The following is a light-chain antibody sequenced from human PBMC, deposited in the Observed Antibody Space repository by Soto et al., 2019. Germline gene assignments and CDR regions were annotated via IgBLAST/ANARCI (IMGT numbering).Light chain of an antibody. CDR3: SSYTTSTTVI. J-gene: IGLJ2*01. CDR1: SSDVGGYNY. Sequence: QSALTQPASVSGSPGQSITISCTGTSSDVGGYNYVSWYQQDPGKAPKLIIYDVTKRPSGVSSRFSGSKSGNTASLIISGLQAEDEDDYYCSSYTTSTTVIFGGGTKLTVL. V-gene: IGLV2-14*01. CDR2: DVT.